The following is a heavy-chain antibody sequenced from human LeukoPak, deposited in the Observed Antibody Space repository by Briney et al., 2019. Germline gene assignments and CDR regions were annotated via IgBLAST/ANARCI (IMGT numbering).Heavy chain of an antibody. D-gene: IGHD1-7*01. Sequence: PSETLSLTCTVSGGSISSSSYYWGWIRQPPGKGLEWIGSIYYSGSTYYNPSLKSRVTISVDTSKNQFSLKLSSVTAADTAVYYCARGTYDSFYYYYMDVWGKGTTVTVSS. J-gene: IGHJ6*03. CDR3: ARGTYDSFYYYYMDV. CDR2: IYYSGST. CDR1: GGSISSSSYY. V-gene: IGHV4-39*07.